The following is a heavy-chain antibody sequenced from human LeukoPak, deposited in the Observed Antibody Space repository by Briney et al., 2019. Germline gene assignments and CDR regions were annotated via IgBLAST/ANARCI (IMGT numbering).Heavy chain of an antibody. CDR3: ASDSTSGWYSNRPDF. Sequence: PGGSLRLSCAASGFTFSSYWMHWVRQAPGKGLVWVSRINGDGSSTNYADSVKGRFTISRDTAKNTLYLQMNSLRAEGTAVYYCASDSTSGWYSNRPDFWGQGTLVTVSS. D-gene: IGHD6-19*01. J-gene: IGHJ4*02. V-gene: IGHV3-74*01. CDR1: GFTFSSYW. CDR2: INGDGSST.